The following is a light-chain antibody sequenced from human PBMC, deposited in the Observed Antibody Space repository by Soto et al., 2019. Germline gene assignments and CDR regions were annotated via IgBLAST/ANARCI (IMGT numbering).Light chain of an antibody. CDR3: AAWDDSLNGYV. J-gene: IGLJ1*01. V-gene: IGLV1-44*01. Sequence: QSVLTQPPSASGTPGQRVTISWSGSSSNIGSNTVNWYQQLPGTAPKLLIYSHNQRPSGVPDRFSGSKSGNSASLAISGLQSEDEADYSCAAWDDSLNGYVFGTGTKVTVL. CDR2: SHN. CDR1: SSNIGSNT.